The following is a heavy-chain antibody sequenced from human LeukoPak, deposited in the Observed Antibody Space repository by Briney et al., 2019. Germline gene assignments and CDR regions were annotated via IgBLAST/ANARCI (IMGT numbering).Heavy chain of an antibody. CDR2: IYHSGST. Sequence: SETLSLTCTVSGGSISSGGYYWSWIRQPPGKGLEWIGYIYHSGSTYYNPSLKSRVTISVDRSKNQFSLKLSSVTAADTAVYYCARGFRYGSGSHFDYWGQGTLVTVSS. CDR3: ARGFRYGSGSHFDY. CDR1: GGSISSGGYY. D-gene: IGHD3-10*01. J-gene: IGHJ4*02. V-gene: IGHV4-30-2*01.